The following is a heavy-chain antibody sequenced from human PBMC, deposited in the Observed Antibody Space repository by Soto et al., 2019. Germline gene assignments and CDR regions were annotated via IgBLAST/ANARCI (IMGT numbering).Heavy chain of an antibody. D-gene: IGHD1-26*01. Sequence: TLSLTCTVSGGSISSSSYYWGWIRHPPWKGLEWIGSIYYSGSTYYNPSLKSRVTISVDTSKNHFSLKLSSVTAADTAVYYCATQEVGGSYVYTFDPWGQGTLVTVSS. V-gene: IGHV4-39*02. CDR2: IYYSGST. CDR3: ATQEVGGSYVYTFDP. J-gene: IGHJ5*02. CDR1: GGSISSSSYY.